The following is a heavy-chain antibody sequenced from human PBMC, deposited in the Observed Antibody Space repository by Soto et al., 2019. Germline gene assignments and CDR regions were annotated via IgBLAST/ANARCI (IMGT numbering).Heavy chain of an antibody. CDR3: ASVPVLRFLEWLSDYYYYGMDV. Sequence: GGSLRLSCAASGFTFSSYAMHWVRQAPGKGLEWVAVISYDGSNKYYADSVKGRFTISRDNSKNTLYLQMNSLRAEDTAVYYCASVPVLRFLEWLSDYYYYGMDVWGQGTTVTVSS. D-gene: IGHD3-3*01. CDR1: GFTFSSYA. CDR2: ISYDGSNK. J-gene: IGHJ6*02. V-gene: IGHV3-30-3*01.